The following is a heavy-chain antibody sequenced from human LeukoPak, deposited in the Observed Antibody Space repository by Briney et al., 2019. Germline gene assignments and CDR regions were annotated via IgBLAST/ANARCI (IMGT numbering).Heavy chain of an antibody. CDR3: ARFGHGGNSGDY. V-gene: IGHV4-34*01. D-gene: IGHD4-23*01. CDR2: INHSGST. Sequence: SETLSLTCGVYGGSFSDYYWSWIRQSPGKGLEWIGEINHSGSTNYSPSLKSRVTISVDTSKNQFSLKLSSVTAADTAVYYCARFGHGGNSGDYWGQGTLVTVSS. J-gene: IGHJ4*02. CDR1: GGSFSDYY.